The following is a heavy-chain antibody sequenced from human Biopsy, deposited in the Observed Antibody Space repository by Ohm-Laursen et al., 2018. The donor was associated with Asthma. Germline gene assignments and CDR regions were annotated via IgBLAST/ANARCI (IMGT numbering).Heavy chain of an antibody. CDR1: RFTYE. CDR2: IPYDGSSI. D-gene: IGHD6-19*01. V-gene: IGHV3-30-3*01. J-gene: IGHJ4*02. CDR3: AREGVAGTHIED. Sequence: SLRLSCSASRFTYEMHWVRQAPGKGLEWVAVIPYDGSSIYYADSVKGRFTISRDNSKNTLSLQMSSLTAEDTAVYYCAREGVAGTHIEDWGQGTLVTVSS.